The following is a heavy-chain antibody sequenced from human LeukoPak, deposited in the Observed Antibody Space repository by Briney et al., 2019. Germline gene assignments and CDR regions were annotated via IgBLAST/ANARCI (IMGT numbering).Heavy chain of an antibody. J-gene: IGHJ6*03. CDR1: GFTFNSDG. CDR3: ARAGIVGLYYYYMDV. V-gene: IGHV3-33*01. Sequence: PGRSRRLSCAASGFTFNSDGMHWVRQAPGKGLEWVTVIWYDASNKYYADSVKGRFTISRDNYKNTLYLQMNSLRVEDTAVYYCARAGIVGLYYYYMDVWGKGTTVTVSS. D-gene: IGHD2-21*01. CDR2: IWYDASNK.